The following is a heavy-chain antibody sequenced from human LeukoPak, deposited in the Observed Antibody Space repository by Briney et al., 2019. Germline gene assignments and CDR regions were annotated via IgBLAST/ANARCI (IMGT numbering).Heavy chain of an antibody. CDR3: ARDATVTDY. CDR1: GFTFSSYS. V-gene: IGHV3-48*04. J-gene: IGHJ4*02. CDR2: IRSSSRTI. D-gene: IGHD4-17*01. Sequence: GESLRLSCAASGFTFSSYSMNWVRQAPGKGLEWVSYIRSSSRTIYYADSVKGRFTISRDNAKGSLSLQMSSLRAEDTAVYYCARDATVTDYWGQGTLVTVSS.